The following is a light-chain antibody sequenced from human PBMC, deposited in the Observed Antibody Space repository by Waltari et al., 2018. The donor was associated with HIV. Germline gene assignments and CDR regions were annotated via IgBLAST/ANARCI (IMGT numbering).Light chain of an antibody. J-gene: IGLJ1*01. CDR3: GTWDSSLSAYV. CDR2: DNN. CDR1: SSNIGDNY. Sequence: QSVLTQPPSVSAAPGQKVTISRSGSSSNIGDNYVSWYQQLPGTAPKLLIYDNNKRPSGIPDRFSGSKSGPSATLGITGLQTGDEADYYCGTWDSSLSAYVFGTGTKVTVL. V-gene: IGLV1-51*01.